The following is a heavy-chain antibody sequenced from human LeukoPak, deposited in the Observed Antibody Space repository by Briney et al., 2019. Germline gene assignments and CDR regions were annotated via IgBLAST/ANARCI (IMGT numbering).Heavy chain of an antibody. CDR2: INPSGGST. V-gene: IGHV1-46*01. D-gene: IGHD3-16*01. CDR1: GYTFTSYY. CDR3: ARAGGHYPKNY. J-gene: IGHJ4*02. Sequence: GASVKVSCKASGYTFTSYYMHWVRQAPGQGLEWMGIINPSGGSTSYAQKFQGRVTMTRDTSISTAYMELSRLRSDDTAVYYCARAGGHYPKNYWGQGTLVTVSS.